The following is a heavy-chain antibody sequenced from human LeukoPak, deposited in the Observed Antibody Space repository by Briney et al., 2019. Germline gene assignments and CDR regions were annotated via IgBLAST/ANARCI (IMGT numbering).Heavy chain of an antibody. V-gene: IGHV3-23*01. CDR2: VGGSGGST. D-gene: IGHD1-26*01. CDR3: AKLPGNDAFDI. CDR1: GFTFSNYA. J-gene: IGHJ3*02. Sequence: GGSLRLSCAASGFTFSNYAMTWVRQAPGKGLEWVSAVGGSGGSTYYADSVKGRFTISRDNSKNTLYLQMNSLRAEDTAVYYCAKLPGNDAFDIWGQGTMVTVSS.